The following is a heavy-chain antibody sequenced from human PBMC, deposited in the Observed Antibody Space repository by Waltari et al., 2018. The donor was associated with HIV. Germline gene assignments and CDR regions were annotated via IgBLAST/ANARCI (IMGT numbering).Heavy chain of an antibody. J-gene: IGHJ4*02. CDR3: AKGTWIQLWTPWDY. CDR2: ISGSGGST. CDR1: GINLSSYV. D-gene: IGHD5-18*01. Sequence: EVQLLESGGGLVPPGGSLRLSCAASGINLSSYVIRWVRQAPGKGLEWVSAISGSGGSTYYADSVKGRFTISSDNSKNTLYLQMNSLRAEDTAVYYCAKGTWIQLWTPWDYWGQRTLVTVSS. V-gene: IGHV3-23*01.